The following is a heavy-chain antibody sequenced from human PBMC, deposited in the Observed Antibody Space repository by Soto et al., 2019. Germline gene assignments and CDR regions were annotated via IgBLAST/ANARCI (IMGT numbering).Heavy chain of an antibody. J-gene: IGHJ4*02. CDR1: GESFSGHI. V-gene: IGHV4-34*01. D-gene: IGHD6-19*01. CDR2: INHSGSA. CDR3: ARGLITGSHYSGGWYYFDS. Sequence: QVQLQQSGAGLLKPSETLSLTCAVYGESFSGHIWTWIRQTPGKGLQWIGQINHSGSATYNPSLTSRVTISVRTSLRQCSLELSSVTAADTAVYYCARGLITGSHYSGGWYYFDSWGQGTQVTVSS.